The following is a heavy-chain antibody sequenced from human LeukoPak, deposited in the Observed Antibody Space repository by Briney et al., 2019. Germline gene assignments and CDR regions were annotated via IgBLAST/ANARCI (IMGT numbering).Heavy chain of an antibody. CDR2: INSDGGST. Sequence: PGGSLRLSCAASGFTFSRYWMFWVRQAPGKGLVWVSRINSDGGSTSYADSVKGRFTISRDNAKNTLYLQMNSLRAEDTAVYYCARVRGYFDWLGSGAFDIWGQGTMVTVSS. CDR1: GFTFSRYW. D-gene: IGHD3-9*01. J-gene: IGHJ3*02. CDR3: ARVRGYFDWLGSGAFDI. V-gene: IGHV3-74*01.